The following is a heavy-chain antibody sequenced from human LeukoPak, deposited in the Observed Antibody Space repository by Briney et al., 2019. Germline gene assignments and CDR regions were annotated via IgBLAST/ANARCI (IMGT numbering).Heavy chain of an antibody. Sequence: SETLSLTCTVSGGSISSYYWSWIRQPPGKGLEWIGYIYYSGSTNYNPSLKSRVTISVDTSKNQFSLKLSSVTAADTAAYYCAREVGPRGYFDYWGQGTLVTVSS. CDR1: GGSISSYY. J-gene: IGHJ4*02. CDR2: IYYSGST. CDR3: AREVGPRGYFDY. V-gene: IGHV4-59*01. D-gene: IGHD5-12*01.